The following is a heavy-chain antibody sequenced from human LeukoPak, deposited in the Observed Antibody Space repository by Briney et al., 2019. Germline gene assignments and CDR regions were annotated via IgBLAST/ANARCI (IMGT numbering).Heavy chain of an antibody. CDR2: ISAYNGNT. V-gene: IGHV1-18*01. Sequence: ASVKVSCKASGYTFTSYGISWVRQAPGQGLEWMGWISAYNGNTNYAQKLQGRVTMTTDTSTSTAYMELRSLRSDDTAVDYCARSFAPGVAAAGVYYWGQGTLVTVSS. CDR3: ARSFAPGVAAAGVYY. J-gene: IGHJ4*02. D-gene: IGHD6-13*01. CDR1: GYTFTSYG.